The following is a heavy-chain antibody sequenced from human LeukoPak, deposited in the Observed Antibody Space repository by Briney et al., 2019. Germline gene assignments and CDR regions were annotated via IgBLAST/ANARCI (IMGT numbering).Heavy chain of an antibody. CDR2: INPNSGDT. D-gene: IGHD3-16*01. J-gene: IGHJ4*02. V-gene: IGHV1-2*02. Sequence: ASVKVSCKASGYTFTSYDINWVRQATGQGLEWMGWINPNSGDTNYAQKFQGRVTMTRDTSVSTAYMELSRLRSDDTAVYYCARVRYRLAETYIDYWGQGTLVTVSS. CDR1: GYTFTSYD. CDR3: ARVRYRLAETYIDY.